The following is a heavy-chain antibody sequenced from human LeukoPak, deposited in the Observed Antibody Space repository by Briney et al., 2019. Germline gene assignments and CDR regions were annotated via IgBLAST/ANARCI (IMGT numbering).Heavy chain of an antibody. V-gene: IGHV4-31*09. Sequence: SETLSLTCTVSGGSISSGGYYWSWIRQHPGKGLEWIGYIYYSGSTYYNPSLKSRVTISVDRSKNQFSLKLSSVTAADTAVYYYTRARYFDYWGQGTLVTVSS. CDR2: IYYSGST. CDR3: TRARYFDY. J-gene: IGHJ4*02. D-gene: IGHD3-9*01. CDR1: GGSISSGGYY.